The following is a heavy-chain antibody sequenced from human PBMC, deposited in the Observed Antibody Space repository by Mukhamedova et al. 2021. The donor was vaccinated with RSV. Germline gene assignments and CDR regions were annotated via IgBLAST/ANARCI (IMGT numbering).Heavy chain of an antibody. J-gene: IGHJ4*02. D-gene: IGHD2-15*01. CDR2: NPNSGGT. Sequence: NPNSGGTNYAQKFQGRVTMTRDTSISTAYMELSRLRSDDTAVYYCAREGVGAALFDYWGQGTLVTVSS. CDR3: AREGVGAALFDY. V-gene: IGHV1-2*02.